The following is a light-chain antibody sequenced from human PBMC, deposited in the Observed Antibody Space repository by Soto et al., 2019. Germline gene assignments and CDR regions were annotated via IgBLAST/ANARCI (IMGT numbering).Light chain of an antibody. Sequence: QSVLTQSPSVSGAPGQRVTISCTGSSSNIGAGYDVHWYRQLPGTAPKLLIYDNANRPSGVPDRFSGSKSDTSASLAITGLQAEDEADYYCQSYDSSMTAVAFGGGTKLTVL. CDR1: SSNIGAGYD. CDR3: QSYDSSMTAVA. V-gene: IGLV1-40*01. J-gene: IGLJ2*01. CDR2: DNA.